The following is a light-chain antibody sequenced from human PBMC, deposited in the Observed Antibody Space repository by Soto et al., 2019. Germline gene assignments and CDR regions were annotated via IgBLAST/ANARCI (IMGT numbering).Light chain of an antibody. CDR2: GAS. J-gene: IGKJ1*01. V-gene: IGKV3-15*01. CDR3: QQYDNWPRP. Sequence: EILMTQSPATLSVSPGERATISCRASQSVSSNLAWYQQKPGQAPRLLIYGASTRATGIPGRFSGSGSGTEFTLTISSLQSEDFAVYYCQQYDNWPRPFGPGTKVAIK. CDR1: QSVSSN.